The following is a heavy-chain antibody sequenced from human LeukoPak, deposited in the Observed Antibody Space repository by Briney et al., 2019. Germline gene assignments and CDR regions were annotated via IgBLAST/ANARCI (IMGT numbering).Heavy chain of an antibody. D-gene: IGHD3-3*01. Sequence: SGGSLRLSCAASGFTFSSYWMNWVRQAPGKGLEWVSAISGSGGSTYYADSVKGRFTISRDNSKNTLYLQMNSLRAEDTAVYYCAKVKDPYYDFWSGYSPFDYWGQGTLVTVSS. CDR1: GFTFSSYW. V-gene: IGHV3-23*01. CDR3: AKVKDPYYDFWSGYSPFDY. CDR2: ISGSGGST. J-gene: IGHJ4*02.